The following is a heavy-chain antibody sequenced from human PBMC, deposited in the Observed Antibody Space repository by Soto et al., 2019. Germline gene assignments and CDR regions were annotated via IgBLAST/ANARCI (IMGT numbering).Heavy chain of an antibody. CDR1: GFTFSNAW. D-gene: IGHD2-2*01. Sequence: GGSLRLSCAASGFTFSNAWMSWVRQAPGKGLEWVGRIKSKTDGGTTDYAAPVKGRFTISRDDSKNTLYLQMNSLKTEDTAVYYCTTEWVAGPIVVVPAAMVTFDYWGQGTLVTVSS. J-gene: IGHJ4*02. CDR2: IKSKTDGGTT. CDR3: TTEWVAGPIVVVPAAMVTFDY. V-gene: IGHV3-15*01.